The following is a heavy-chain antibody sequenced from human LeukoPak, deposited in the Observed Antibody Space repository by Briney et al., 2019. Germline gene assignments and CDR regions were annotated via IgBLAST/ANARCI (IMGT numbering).Heavy chain of an antibody. D-gene: IGHD3-10*01. J-gene: IGHJ4*02. Sequence: PGGSLRLSCAASGFTFSDYWMHWVRQAPGTGLVWVARINVYGTSTNYADSVKGRFTISRDNAKNTLYLQMNSLRAEDTAVYYCTRDLGSWSGLDYWGQGTLATVSS. CDR1: GFTFSDYW. CDR2: INVYGTST. CDR3: TRDLGSWSGLDY. V-gene: IGHV3-74*01.